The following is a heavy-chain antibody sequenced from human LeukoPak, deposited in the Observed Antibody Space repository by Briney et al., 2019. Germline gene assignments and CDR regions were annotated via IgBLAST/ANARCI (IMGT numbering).Heavy chain of an antibody. CDR2: IIPIFGTA. J-gene: IGHJ4*02. CDR3: AREATMVRGVITPWAFDY. V-gene: IGHV1-69*13. CDR1: GGTFSSYA. D-gene: IGHD3-10*01. Sequence: ASVKVSCKAPGGTFSSYAISWVRQAPGQGLEWMGGIIPIFGTANYAQKFQGRVTITADESTSTAYMELSSLRSEDTAVYYCAREATMVRGVITPWAFDYWGQGTLVTVSS.